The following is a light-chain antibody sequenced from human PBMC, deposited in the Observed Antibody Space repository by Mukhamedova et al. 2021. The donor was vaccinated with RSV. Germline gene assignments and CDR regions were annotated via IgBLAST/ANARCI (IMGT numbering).Light chain of an antibody. CDR2: AAS. V-gene: IGKV1-9*01. CDR3: QQFNTDPIT. Sequence: GKAPKLLISAASTLQSGVPSRFSGSGSGTDFTLTINSLQAEDLATYYCQQFNTDPITFGQGTRLEIK. J-gene: IGKJ5*01.